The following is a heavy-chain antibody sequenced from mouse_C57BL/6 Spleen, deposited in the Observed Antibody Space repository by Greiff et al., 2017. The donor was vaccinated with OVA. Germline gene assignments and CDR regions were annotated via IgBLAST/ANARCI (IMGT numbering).Heavy chain of an antibody. CDR1: GYAFSSSW. CDR2: IYPGDGDT. D-gene: IGHD2-4*01. V-gene: IGHV1-82*01. Sequence: QVHVKQSGPELVKPGASVKISCKASGYAFSSSWMNWVKQRPGKCLEWIGRIYPGDGDTNYNGKFKGKATLTADKSSSTAYMQLSSLTSEDSAVYFCARGIYYDYDYAMDYWGQGTSVTVSS. CDR3: ARGIYYDYDYAMDY. J-gene: IGHJ4*01.